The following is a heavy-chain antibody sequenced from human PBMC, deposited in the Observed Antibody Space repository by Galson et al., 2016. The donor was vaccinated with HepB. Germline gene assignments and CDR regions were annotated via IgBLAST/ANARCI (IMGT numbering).Heavy chain of an antibody. V-gene: IGHV1-46*02. D-gene: IGHD1-14*01. CDR3: ARELDHSFYFDY. CDR1: GYTFNTYN. CDR2: IKPSGGNT. Sequence: SVKVSCKASGYTFNTYNMRWVRQAPGQGLEWMGIIKPSGGNTIYAQKFQDRITMTRDTSTSTVYMELISLRSEDTAVYYCARELDHSFYFDYWGQGTLLTVSS. J-gene: IGHJ4*02.